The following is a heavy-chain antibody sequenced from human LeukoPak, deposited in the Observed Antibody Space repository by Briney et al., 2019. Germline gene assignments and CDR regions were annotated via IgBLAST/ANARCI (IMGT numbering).Heavy chain of an antibody. CDR2: INSDGSST. CDR1: GFTFSSYW. J-gene: IGHJ6*03. CDR3: ARDGGSSSWSPYYYYYYMDV. Sequence: GGSLRLSCAASGFTFSSYWMHWVRQAPGKGLVWVSRINSDGSSTSYADSVKGRFTISRDNAKNTLYLQMNSLRAEDTAVYYCARDGGSSSWSPYYYYYYMDVWGKGTTVTISS. D-gene: IGHD6-13*01. V-gene: IGHV3-74*01.